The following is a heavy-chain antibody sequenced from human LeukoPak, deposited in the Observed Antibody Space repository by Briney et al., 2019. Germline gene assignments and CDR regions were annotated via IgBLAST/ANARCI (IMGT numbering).Heavy chain of an antibody. Sequence: PSETLSLTCTVSGGSISSSSYYWGWIRQPPGKGLEWIGSIYYSGSTYYNPSLKSRVTISVDTSKNQFSLKLSSVTAADTAVYYRARLEGSEISSSWYLLDYWGQGTLVTVSS. J-gene: IGHJ4*02. CDR3: ARLEGSEISSSWYLLDY. V-gene: IGHV4-39*01. CDR1: GGSISSSSYY. CDR2: IYYSGST. D-gene: IGHD6-13*01.